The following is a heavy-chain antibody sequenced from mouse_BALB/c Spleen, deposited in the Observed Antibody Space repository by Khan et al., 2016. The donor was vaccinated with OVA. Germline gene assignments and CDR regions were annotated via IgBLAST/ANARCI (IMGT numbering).Heavy chain of an antibody. D-gene: IGHD3-2*02. Sequence: QVQLQQSGAELVRPGTSVKVSCKASGYAFTNYLIEWVKQRPGQGLEWIGVINPGSGGTNYNEKLKDKATLTADKSSRTAYMQLSSLTSDDSAVYFCSRSGYGFGAYWGPGTLVTVSA. CDR3: SRSGYGFGAY. CDR1: GYAFTNYL. V-gene: IGHV1-54*01. J-gene: IGHJ3*01. CDR2: INPGSGGT.